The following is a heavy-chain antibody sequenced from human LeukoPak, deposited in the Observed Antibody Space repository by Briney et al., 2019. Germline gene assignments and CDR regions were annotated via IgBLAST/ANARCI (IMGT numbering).Heavy chain of an antibody. Sequence: ASVKVSCKASGYTFTSYDISWVRQATGQGLEWMGWMNPNSGNTGYAQKFQGRVTMTRNTSISTAYMELSSLRSEDAAVYYCASASVSPYSYGFQLYYDYYYGMDVWGQGTTVTVSS. CDR3: ASASVSPYSYGFQLYYDYYYGMDV. CDR2: MNPNSGNT. J-gene: IGHJ6*02. V-gene: IGHV1-8*01. CDR1: GYTFTSYD. D-gene: IGHD5-18*01.